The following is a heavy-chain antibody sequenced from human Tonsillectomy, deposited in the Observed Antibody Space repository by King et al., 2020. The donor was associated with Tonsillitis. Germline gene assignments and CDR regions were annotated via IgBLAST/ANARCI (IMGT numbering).Heavy chain of an antibody. CDR3: AKERLGWLPTAPSWFDP. J-gene: IGHJ5*02. CDR2: ISYDGSDK. Sequence: HVQLVESGGGVVQPGRSLRLSCAASGFAFSSYGMHWVRQAPGKGLEWVAVISYDGSDKYYADSVKGRFTLSRDKSKNTLYLQMNSLRAEDTAVYSCAKERLGWLPTAPSWFDPWGQGTLVTVSS. CDR1: GFAFSSYG. D-gene: IGHD3-3*01. V-gene: IGHV3-30*18.